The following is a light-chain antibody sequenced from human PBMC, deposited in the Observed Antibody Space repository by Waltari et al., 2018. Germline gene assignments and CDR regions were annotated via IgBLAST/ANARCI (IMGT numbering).Light chain of an antibody. CDR3: QVWDDTTNSGV. CDR2: YDT. J-gene: IGLJ3*02. V-gene: IGLV3-21*04. CDR1: NIESKS. Sequence: YVLTQPPSVSVAPGKTATLTCGGENIESKSVNWYQQKPGQAPVLVLFYDTDRPPGIPDRFSGSKSGNTATLTISWVEAGDEADYHCQVWDDTTNSGVFGGGTRLTVL.